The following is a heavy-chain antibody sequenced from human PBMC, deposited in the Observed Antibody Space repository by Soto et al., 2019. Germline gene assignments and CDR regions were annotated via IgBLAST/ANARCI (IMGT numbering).Heavy chain of an antibody. CDR3: ARGRHIPNTWIQLWEGYYYYGMDV. J-gene: IGHJ6*02. Sequence: ESGGGVVQPGRSLRLSCAASGFTFSSYAMHWVRQAPGKGLEWVAVISYDGSNKYYADSVKGRFTISRDNSKNTLYLQMNSLRAEDTAVYYCARGRHIPNTWIQLWEGYYYYGMDVWGQGTTVTVSS. CDR1: GFTFSSYA. CDR2: ISYDGSNK. V-gene: IGHV3-30-3*01. D-gene: IGHD5-18*01.